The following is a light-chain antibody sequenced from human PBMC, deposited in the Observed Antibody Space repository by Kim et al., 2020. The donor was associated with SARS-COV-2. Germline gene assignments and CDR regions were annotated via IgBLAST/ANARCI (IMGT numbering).Light chain of an antibody. J-gene: IGKJ4*01. CDR1: QSVSSY. CDR2: DAS. CDR3: QQRSNWPT. Sequence: PGESATRSCRASQSVSSYLALYQQKPGQAPRLLIYDASNRATGIPARFSGSGSGTDFTLTISSLEDEDFAVYYCQQRSNWPTFGGGTKVDIK. V-gene: IGKV3-11*01.